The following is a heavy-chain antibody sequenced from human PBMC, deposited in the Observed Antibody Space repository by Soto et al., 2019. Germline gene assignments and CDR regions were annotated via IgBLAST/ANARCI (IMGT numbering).Heavy chain of an antibody. J-gene: IGHJ6*02. CDR3: ARGTMLRGPGYYYAMDG. D-gene: IGHD3-10*01. CDR1: GDSTSRNGYF. V-gene: IGHV4-31*03. CDR2: IYYDGRS. Sequence: SETLSLTCSVSGDSTSRNGYFWPWIRQKPGKGLEWIGYIYYDGRSCYTPSLKSRVIISVDPSKNQFSLNLTAVTAAATAVYYCARGTMLRGPGYYYAMDGWGQVTTVTVSS.